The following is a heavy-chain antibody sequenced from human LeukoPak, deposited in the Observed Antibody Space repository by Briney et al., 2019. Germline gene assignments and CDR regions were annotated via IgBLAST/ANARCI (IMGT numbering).Heavy chain of an antibody. CDR1: GYSISSGYY. Sequence: SETLSLTCTVSGYSISSGYYWGWIRQPPGKGLEWIGSIYHSGSTYYNPSLKSRVTISVDTSKNQFSLKLSSVTAADTAVYYCARSLGYCSGGSCFYTTNWFDPWGQGTLVTVSP. D-gene: IGHD2-15*01. J-gene: IGHJ5*02. V-gene: IGHV4-38-2*02. CDR2: IYHSGST. CDR3: ARSLGYCSGGSCFYTTNWFDP.